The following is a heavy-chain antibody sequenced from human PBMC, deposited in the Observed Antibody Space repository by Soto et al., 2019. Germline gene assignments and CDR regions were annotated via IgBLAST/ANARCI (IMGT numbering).Heavy chain of an antibody. V-gene: IGHV4-59*13. CDR3: ATVRRARHRTFYFDP. D-gene: IGHD2-8*01. CDR1: SGSISSNY. Sequence: QVQLQESGPGLVKPSETLSLTCTASSGSISSNYWSWIRQPPGKGLEWIGYISSRGSTRYNACLQRRVSISVATSRSQISLRLTSVTAPDTAVYYCATVRRARHRTFYFDPWGRGTVVTVSS. CDR2: ISSRGST. J-gene: IGHJ5*02.